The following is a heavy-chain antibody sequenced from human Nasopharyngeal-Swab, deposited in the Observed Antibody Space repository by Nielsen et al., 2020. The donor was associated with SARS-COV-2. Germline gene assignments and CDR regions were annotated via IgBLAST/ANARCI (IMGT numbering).Heavy chain of an antibody. CDR2: ISSSSSYI. V-gene: IGHV3-21*01. Sequence: GESLKISCAASGFTFSSYGMHWVRQAPGKGLEWVSSISSSSSYIYYADSVKGRFTISRDNAKNSLYLQMNSLRAEDTAVYYCARDFPTPPYYDFWSGLQPDYWGQGTLVTVSS. CDR3: ARDFPTPPYYDFWSGLQPDY. CDR1: GFTFSSYG. D-gene: IGHD3-3*01. J-gene: IGHJ4*02.